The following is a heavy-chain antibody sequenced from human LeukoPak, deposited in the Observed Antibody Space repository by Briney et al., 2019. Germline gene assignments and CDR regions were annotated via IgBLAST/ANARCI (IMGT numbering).Heavy chain of an antibody. D-gene: IGHD3-22*01. CDR3: AQEHFDTSGYYSRFDN. CDR1: GFTFPRHA. CDR2: SAGSGGST. J-gene: IGHJ4*02. Sequence: GSLRLSCAASGFTFPRHAMSWVRQAPGKGLEWVASSAGSGGSTHYADSVKGRFTIPRDNSQITVFLHMNSLRADDTAVYYCAQEHFDTSGYYSRFDNWGQGILVTVSS. V-gene: IGHV3-23*01.